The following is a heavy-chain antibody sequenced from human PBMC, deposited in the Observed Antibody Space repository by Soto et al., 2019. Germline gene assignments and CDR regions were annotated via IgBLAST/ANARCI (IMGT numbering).Heavy chain of an antibody. D-gene: IGHD2-15*01. CDR2: IYWDDTK. Sequence: QITLKESRPPLVKPTQTLTLTCTFSGFSLSTSGVGVGWIRQPPGKALEWLALIYWDDTKRYTPSLKNRLTITKDTSNNQVVLTMTNMDPVDTATYYCAHRLCDSSCYWDVGYFDSWGQGTLVTVSS. V-gene: IGHV2-5*02. J-gene: IGHJ4*02. CDR1: GFSLSTSGVG. CDR3: AHRLCDSSCYWDVGYFDS.